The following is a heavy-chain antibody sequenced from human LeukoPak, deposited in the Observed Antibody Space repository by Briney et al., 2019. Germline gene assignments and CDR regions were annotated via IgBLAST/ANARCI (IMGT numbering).Heavy chain of an antibody. CDR3: ARARSLLFMDV. D-gene: IGHD3-10*01. CDR2: ISGSGDNT. J-gene: IGHJ6*03. CDR1: GFTFSSHG. Sequence: GGTLRLSCAASGFTFSSHGMSWVRQAPGKGLEWVSTISGSGDNTYYADSVKGRFTISGDNAKNALYLQMNSLGAEDTAVYYCARARSLLFMDVWGKGTTVTISS. V-gene: IGHV3-23*01.